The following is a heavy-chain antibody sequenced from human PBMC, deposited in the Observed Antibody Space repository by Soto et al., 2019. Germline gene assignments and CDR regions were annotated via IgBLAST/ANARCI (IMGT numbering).Heavy chain of an antibody. J-gene: IGHJ1*01. CDR3: AREENCSDGICYSEYFQR. Sequence: QVQLVQSGAEVKKPGASVKVSCKASGYIFTAYSMHWVRQAPGQGLEWMGVVNPSGGSTNYAQKFQGRITMPRDTSTSTVYMDLSSVTSEDTAVYYCAREENCSDGICYSEYFQRWGQGTLVTVSS. V-gene: IGHV1-46*01. D-gene: IGHD2-15*01. CDR1: GYIFTAYS. CDR2: VNPSGGST.